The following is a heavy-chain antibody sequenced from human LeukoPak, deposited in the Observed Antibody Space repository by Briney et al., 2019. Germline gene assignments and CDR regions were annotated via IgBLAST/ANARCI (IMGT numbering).Heavy chain of an antibody. CDR1: GFTFPSYA. CDR3: AKATGYDYGSWFDP. Sequence: GGSLRLSCSASGFTFPSYAMSWVRQAPGKGLEWVSQITGSGSRTYYADSVKGRFTISRDQSKKMLYLQMDSLRAQDTAVYYCAKATGYDYGSWFDPWGQGTLVSVSS. D-gene: IGHD5-12*01. J-gene: IGHJ5*02. CDR2: ITGSGSRT. V-gene: IGHV3-23*01.